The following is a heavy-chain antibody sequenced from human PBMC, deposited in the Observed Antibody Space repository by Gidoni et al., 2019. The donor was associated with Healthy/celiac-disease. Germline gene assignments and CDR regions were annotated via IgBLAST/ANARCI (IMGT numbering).Heavy chain of an antibody. V-gene: IGHV5-51*03. D-gene: IGHD3-9*01. CDR3: ASREGYDILTGYYGTRLDAFDI. CDR2: IYPGDSDT. Sequence: EVQLVQSGAEVKKPGESLKISCKGSGYSFTSYWIGWVRQMPGKGLEWMGIIYPGDSDTRYSPSFQGQVTISADKSISTAYLQWSSLKASDTAMYYCASREGYDILTGYYGTRLDAFDIWGQGTMVTVSS. J-gene: IGHJ3*02. CDR1: GYSFTSYW.